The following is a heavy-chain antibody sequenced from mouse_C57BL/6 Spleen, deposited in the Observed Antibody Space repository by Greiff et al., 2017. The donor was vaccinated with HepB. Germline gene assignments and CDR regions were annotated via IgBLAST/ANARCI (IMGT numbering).Heavy chain of an antibody. CDR2: ISSGSSTI. CDR3: ARQNHFDY. CDR1: VFTFSDYG. J-gene: IGHJ2*01. V-gene: IGHV5-17*01. Sequence: EVKLVESGGGLVKPGGSLKLSCAASVFTFSDYGMHWVRQAPEKGLEWVAYISSGSSTIYYADTVKGRFTISRDNAKNTLFLQMTSLRSEDTAMYYCARQNHFDYWGQGTTLTVSS.